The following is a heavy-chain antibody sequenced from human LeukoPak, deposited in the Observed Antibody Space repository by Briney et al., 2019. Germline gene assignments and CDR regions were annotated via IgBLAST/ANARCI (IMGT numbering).Heavy chain of an antibody. Sequence: PGGSLRLSCAASGFTFSSYGLHWVRQAPSKGLECVAVIWYDGSNKYYADSVKGRFTISRDNSKNTLYLQMNRTRAEDTAVYYWARGTTDGVYWGEGNLVTVSS. J-gene: IGHJ4*02. CDR1: GFTFSSYG. V-gene: IGHV3-33*01. CDR3: ARGTTDGVY. D-gene: IGHD2-8*01. CDR2: IWYDGSNK.